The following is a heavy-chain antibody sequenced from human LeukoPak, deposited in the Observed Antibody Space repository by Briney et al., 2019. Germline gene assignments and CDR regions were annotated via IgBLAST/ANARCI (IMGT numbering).Heavy chain of an antibody. CDR1: GYTFPSYD. CDR2: MNPNSGNT. V-gene: IGHV1-8*01. CDR3: ARAGSSGWFDFDN. J-gene: IGHJ4*02. Sequence: ASVKVSCKASGYTFPSYDINWVRQAAGRGLEWMGWMNPNSGNTVYAQKFQGRVTMTRNTSISTAYMELSSLRSDDTAVYYCARAGSSGWFDFDNWGQGTLVSVSS. D-gene: IGHD6-19*01.